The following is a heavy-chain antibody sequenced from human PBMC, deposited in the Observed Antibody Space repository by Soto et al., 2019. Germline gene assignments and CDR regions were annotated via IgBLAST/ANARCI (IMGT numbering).Heavy chain of an antibody. D-gene: IGHD2-15*01. CDR2: VNPSGGSA. V-gene: IGHV1-46*01. J-gene: IGHJ1*01. CDR1: GYIFTAYS. CDR3: AREENCRGGTCYSEYFHH. Sequence: ASVKVSCKTSGYIFTAYSMHWVRQAPGQGLEWMGVVNPSGGSAYYAKSFEGRVTLTRDTSTSTFYMELSSLRSEDTAVYYCAREENCRGGTCYSEYFHHWGQGTLVTVSS.